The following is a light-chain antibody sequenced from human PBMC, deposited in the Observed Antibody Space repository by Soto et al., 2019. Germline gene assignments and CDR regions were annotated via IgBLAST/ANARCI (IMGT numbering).Light chain of an antibody. CDR1: QSVSSSY. CDR2: GAS. CDR3: QQYGSIPYT. Sequence: EIVLTQSPGTLPLSPGERATLSCRASQSVSSSYLAWYQQKPGQAPRLLTYGASSRATGIPDRFSGSGSGTDFTLTISRLEPEDFAVYYCQQYGSIPYTFGQGTKLEIK. V-gene: IGKV3-20*01. J-gene: IGKJ2*01.